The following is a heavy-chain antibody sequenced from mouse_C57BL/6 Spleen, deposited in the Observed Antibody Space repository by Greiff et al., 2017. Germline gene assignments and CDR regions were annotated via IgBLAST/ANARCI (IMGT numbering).Heavy chain of an antibody. Sequence: EVQLQQSGPELVKPGASVKISCKASGYSFTGYYMNWVKQSPEKSLEWIGEINPSTGGTTYNQKFKAKATLTVDKSSSTAYMQLKSLTSEDSAVYYCARWGSGTVVAFDYWGQGTTLTVSS. CDR3: ARWGSGTVVAFDY. V-gene: IGHV1-42*01. CDR2: INPSTGGT. D-gene: IGHD1-1*01. CDR1: GYSFTGYY. J-gene: IGHJ2*01.